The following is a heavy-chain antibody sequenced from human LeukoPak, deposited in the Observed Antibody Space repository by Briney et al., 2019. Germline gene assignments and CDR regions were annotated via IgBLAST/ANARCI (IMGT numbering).Heavy chain of an antibody. V-gene: IGHV3-48*02. Sequence: GGSLSLSCAASGYTFSTYWMHWVRHAPGKGLEWVSFISDSATTIYYVDSVKGRFTISRDNAKNSLYLQMNSLRDEDTAVYYCARSRPLRGVTVDYWGQGTLVTVSS. CDR1: GYTFSTYW. J-gene: IGHJ4*02. CDR3: ARSRPLRGVTVDY. CDR2: ISDSATTI. D-gene: IGHD3-10*01.